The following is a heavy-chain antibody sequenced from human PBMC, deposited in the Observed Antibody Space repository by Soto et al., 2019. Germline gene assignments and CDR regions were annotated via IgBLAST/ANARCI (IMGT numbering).Heavy chain of an antibody. Sequence: GGSLRLSCAASGFTFSSYAMSWVRQAPGKGLEWVSAISGSGGSTYYADSVKGRFTISRDNSKNTLYLQMNSLRAEDTAVYYCAKDKTIFGVVIITTLFDYWGQGTLVTVSS. CDR2: ISGSGGST. D-gene: IGHD3-3*01. V-gene: IGHV3-23*01. CDR3: AKDKTIFGVVIITTLFDY. J-gene: IGHJ4*02. CDR1: GFTFSSYA.